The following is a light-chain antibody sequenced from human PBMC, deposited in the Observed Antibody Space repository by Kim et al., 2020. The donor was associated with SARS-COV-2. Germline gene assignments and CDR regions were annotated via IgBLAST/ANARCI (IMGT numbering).Light chain of an antibody. Sequence: ASLGDRVTITCRASQNIDTFLNWFQQKPGKAPNLLIYAASHLRNGVPSRFSGSGSGTDFTLTISSLQPEDFATYYCQHSYSTPPTFGQGTKVDIK. J-gene: IGKJ1*01. CDR1: QNIDTF. CDR2: AAS. CDR3: QHSYSTPPT. V-gene: IGKV1-39*01.